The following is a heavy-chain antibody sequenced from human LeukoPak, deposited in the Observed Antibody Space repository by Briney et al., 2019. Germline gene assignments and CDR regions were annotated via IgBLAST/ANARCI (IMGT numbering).Heavy chain of an antibody. CDR2: ISGSGGST. D-gene: IGHD2-2*01. CDR1: GFTVSSNY. V-gene: IGHV3-23*01. Sequence: PGGSLRLSCAASGFTVSSNYMSWVRQAPGKGLEWVSAISGSGGSTYYADSVKGRFTISRDNSKNTLYLQMNSLRAEDTAVYYCAKGKVGIVVVPAAVNFDYWGQGTLVTVSS. J-gene: IGHJ4*02. CDR3: AKGKVGIVVVPAAVNFDY.